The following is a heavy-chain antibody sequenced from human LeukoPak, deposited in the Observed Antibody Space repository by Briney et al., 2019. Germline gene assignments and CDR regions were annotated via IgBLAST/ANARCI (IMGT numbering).Heavy chain of an antibody. J-gene: IGHJ4*02. Sequence: SETLSLTCAVSGYSISSGCYWGWIRQPPGKGLEWIGSIYHSGSTYYNPSLKSRVTISVDTSKNQFSLKLSSVTAADTAVYYCARVGSGYDLFDYWGQGTLVTVSS. CDR1: GYSISSGCY. V-gene: IGHV4-38-2*01. D-gene: IGHD5-12*01. CDR2: IYHSGST. CDR3: ARVGSGYDLFDY.